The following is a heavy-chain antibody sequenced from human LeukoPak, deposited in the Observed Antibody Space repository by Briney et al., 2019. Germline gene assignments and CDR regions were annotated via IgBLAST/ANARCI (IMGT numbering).Heavy chain of an antibody. CDR3: ARDRGYSGFDH. J-gene: IGHJ5*02. CDR2: ISSSSSYI. CDR1: GFTLSSYN. Sequence: PGGSLRLSCAASGFTLSSYNMNWVRQAPGKGLEWVSFISSSSSYIQYADSMKGRFTISRDNAKNTLYMQMNSLTAKDTAVYYCARDRGYSGFDHWGQGALVTVSS. D-gene: IGHD5-12*01. V-gene: IGHV3-21*01.